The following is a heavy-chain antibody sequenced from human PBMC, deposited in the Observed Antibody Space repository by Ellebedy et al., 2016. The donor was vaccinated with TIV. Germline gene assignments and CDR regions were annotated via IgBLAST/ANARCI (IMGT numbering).Heavy chain of an antibody. J-gene: IGHJ4*02. Sequence: GESLKISXAASGFTFSSYKMNWVRQAPGKGLEWVSSISNTGTYIYYADSVKGRFSISRDNAKNSLYLQMNSLRAEDTAVYFCARGEGWIDNWGQGTLVTVSS. V-gene: IGHV3-21*01. CDR1: GFTFSSYK. CDR2: ISNTGTYI. CDR3: ARGEGWIDN. D-gene: IGHD5-24*01.